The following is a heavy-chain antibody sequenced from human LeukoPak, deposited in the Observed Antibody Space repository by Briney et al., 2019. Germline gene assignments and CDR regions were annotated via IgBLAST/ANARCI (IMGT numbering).Heavy chain of an antibody. Sequence: HPGGSLRLSCAVSGFTFSSYAMSWVRQAPGKGLEWVSGISGNGGRTYYADSVKGRFTSARDNSKNTLYLQMNSLRAEDTAVYYCAKEQIAVAGYYFDNWGQGTLVTVPS. D-gene: IGHD6-19*01. V-gene: IGHV3-23*01. J-gene: IGHJ4*02. CDR1: GFTFSSYA. CDR2: ISGNGGRT. CDR3: AKEQIAVAGYYFDN.